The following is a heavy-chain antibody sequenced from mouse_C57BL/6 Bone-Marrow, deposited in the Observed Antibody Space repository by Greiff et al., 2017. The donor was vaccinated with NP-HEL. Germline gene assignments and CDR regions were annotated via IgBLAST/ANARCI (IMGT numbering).Heavy chain of an antibody. D-gene: IGHD2-3*01. CDR1: GYSITSGYY. J-gene: IGHJ3*01. CDR3: AREGWLLPSAWFAY. Sequence: EVQVVESGPGLVKPSQSLSLTCSVTGYSITSGYYWNWIRQFPGNKLEWMGYISYDGSNNYNPSLKNRISITRDTSKNQFFLKLNSVTTEDTATYYCAREGWLLPSAWFAYWGQGTLVTVSA. V-gene: IGHV3-6*01. CDR2: ISYDGSN.